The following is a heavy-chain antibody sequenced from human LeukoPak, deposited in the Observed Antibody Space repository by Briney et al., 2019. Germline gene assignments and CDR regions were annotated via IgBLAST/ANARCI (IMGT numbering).Heavy chain of an antibody. CDR2: IYYSGGT. J-gene: IGHJ4*02. CDR1: SGAISSYY. V-gene: IGHV4-59*01. CDR3: ARDGLYDSNGYYMDS. D-gene: IGHD3-22*01. Sequence: PSETLSLTCTVSSGAISSYYWRWIRQPPGKGLEWIGYIYYSGGTNYTPSLMSRATISVDRAQSQFSLSLTSVTAADTAVYYCARDGLYDSNGYYMDSWGQGTLVIVSS.